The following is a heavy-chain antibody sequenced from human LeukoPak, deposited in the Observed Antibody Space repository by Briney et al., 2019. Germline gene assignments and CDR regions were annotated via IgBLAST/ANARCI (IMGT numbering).Heavy chain of an antibody. V-gene: IGHV1-46*01. J-gene: IGHJ6*03. D-gene: IGHD7-27*01. CDR3: ARAQIDRGYYYYYMDV. Sequence: ASVKVSCKASGYTFTSYYMHWVRQAPGQGLEWMGIINPSGGSTSYAQKFQGRVTMTRDMSTSTVYMELSSLRSEDTAVYYCARAQIDRGYYYYYMDVWGKGTTVTVSS. CDR2: INPSGGST. CDR1: GYTFTSYY.